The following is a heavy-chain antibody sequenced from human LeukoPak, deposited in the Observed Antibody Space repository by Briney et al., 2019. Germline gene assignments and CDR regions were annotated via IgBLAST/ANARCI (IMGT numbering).Heavy chain of an antibody. CDR2: ISAYNANT. CDR1: GYTFTSYG. Sequence: ASVKVSCKASGYTFTSYGISWVRQAPGKELEWKGWISAYNANTNYAQKRQGRVTMTTDTSTSTAYMELRSLRSDDTAVYYCARDLRINWNYSPASNWFDPWGQGTLVTVSS. V-gene: IGHV1-18*01. CDR3: ARDLRINWNYSPASNWFDP. D-gene: IGHD1-7*01. J-gene: IGHJ5*02.